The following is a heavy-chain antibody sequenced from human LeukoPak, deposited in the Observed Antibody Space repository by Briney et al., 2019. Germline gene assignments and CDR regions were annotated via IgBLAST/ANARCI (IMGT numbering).Heavy chain of an antibody. CDR2: ISGSGGST. Sequence: GGSLRLSCAASGFTFSNYAVSWVRQAPGKGPEWVSAISGSGGSTYYADSVKGRFTISRDNSKNTLYLQMNSLRAEDTAVYYCAKSTDCSSTSCYGYYYYYMDVWGKGTTVTISS. D-gene: IGHD2-2*01. J-gene: IGHJ6*03. V-gene: IGHV3-23*01. CDR3: AKSTDCSSTSCYGYYYYYMDV. CDR1: GFTFSNYA.